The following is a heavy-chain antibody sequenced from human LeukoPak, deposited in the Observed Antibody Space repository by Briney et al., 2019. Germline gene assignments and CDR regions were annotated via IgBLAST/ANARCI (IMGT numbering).Heavy chain of an antibody. CDR2: IYYSGST. CDR1: GGSISSSSYY. V-gene: IGHV4-61*05. Sequence: SETLSLTCTVSGGSISSSSYYWGWIRQPPGKGLEWIGYIYYSGSTNYTPSLKSRVTISVDTSKNQFSLKLSSVTAADTAVYYCARVSLYSYGTPDFDYWGQGTLVTVSS. J-gene: IGHJ4*02. D-gene: IGHD5-18*01. CDR3: ARVSLYSYGTPDFDY.